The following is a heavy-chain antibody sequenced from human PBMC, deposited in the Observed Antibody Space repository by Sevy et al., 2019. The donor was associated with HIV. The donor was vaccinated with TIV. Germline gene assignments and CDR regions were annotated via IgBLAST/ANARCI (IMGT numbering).Heavy chain of an antibody. Sequence: SETLSLTCTVSGGSIRSHYWSWIRQPPGKGLEWIGYLSYSGSSNYNPSLKSRDTMSIDTSTNQFTLNLSSVTAADTARYYCAGDTSGWWFDYWGQGTLVTVSS. D-gene: IGHD6-19*01. CDR2: LSYSGSS. J-gene: IGHJ4*02. CDR3: AGDTSGWWFDY. V-gene: IGHV4-59*11. CDR1: GGSIRSHY.